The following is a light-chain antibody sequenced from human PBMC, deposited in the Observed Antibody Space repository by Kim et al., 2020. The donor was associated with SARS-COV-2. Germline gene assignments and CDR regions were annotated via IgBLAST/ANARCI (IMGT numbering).Light chain of an antibody. J-gene: IGLJ3*02. Sequence: GQRVTISCSGSSSNIGNNAVSWYQQRPGTAPRLLFYSIDQRPSGVPDRFSASKSGTSASLAISGLQSGDEATYYCAAWDDSLTAAVFGGGTQLTVL. CDR1: SSNIGNNA. V-gene: IGLV1-44*01. CDR3: AAWDDSLTAAV. CDR2: SID.